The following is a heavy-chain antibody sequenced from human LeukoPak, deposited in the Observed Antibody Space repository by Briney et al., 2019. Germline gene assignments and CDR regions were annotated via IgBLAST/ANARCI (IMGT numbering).Heavy chain of an antibody. J-gene: IGHJ4*02. D-gene: IGHD3-10*01. V-gene: IGHV3-30-3*01. CDR2: ISYDGSNK. CDR1: GFTFSSYA. Sequence: PGGSLRLSCAASGFTFSSYAMHWVRQAPGKGLEWVAVISYDGSNKYYADSVKGRFTISRDNSKNTLYLQMNSLRAEDTAVYYCAKDEVPYGSGSPDYWGQGTLVTVSS. CDR3: AKDEVPYGSGSPDY.